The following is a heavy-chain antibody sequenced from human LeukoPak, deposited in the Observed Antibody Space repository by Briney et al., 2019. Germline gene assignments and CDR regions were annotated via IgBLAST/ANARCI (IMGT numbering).Heavy chain of an antibody. CDR1: GGSISSYY. Sequence: SETLSLTCTVSGGSISSYYWIWIRRPPGKGLEWIGYIYYSGSTNYNPSLKSRVTISVNTSKNQFSLKLSSVTAADTAVYYCARGHQLGIFDYWGQGTLVTVSS. V-gene: IGHV4-59*01. CDR3: ARGHQLGIFDY. CDR2: IYYSGST. D-gene: IGHD7-27*01. J-gene: IGHJ4*02.